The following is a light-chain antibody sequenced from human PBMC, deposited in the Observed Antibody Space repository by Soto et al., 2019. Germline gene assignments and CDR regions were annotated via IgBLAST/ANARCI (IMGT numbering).Light chain of an antibody. J-gene: IGLJ1*01. Sequence: ALTQPPSASGSPGQSVTIYCTGTSSDVGGYNYVSWYQQHPGKAPKLMIYEVSKRPSGVPDRFSGSKSGNTASLTVSGLQAEDEADYYCSSYAGSSYVFGTGTKVTVL. CDR2: EVS. CDR3: SSYAGSSYV. V-gene: IGLV2-8*01. CDR1: SSDVGGYNY.